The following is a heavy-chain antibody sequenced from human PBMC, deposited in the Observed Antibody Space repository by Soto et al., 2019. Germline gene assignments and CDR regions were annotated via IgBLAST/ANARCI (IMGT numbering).Heavy chain of an antibody. J-gene: IGHJ4*02. CDR2: ISSNGGST. Sequence: PGGSLRLSCSAAGFTFSSYARHWVRQAPGEGLEYVSAISSNGGSTYYADSVKGRFTISRDNSKNTLYLQMSSLRAEDTAVYYCVKTLQYSYGLPHWGQGTLVTVSS. D-gene: IGHD5-18*01. CDR1: GFTFSSYA. CDR3: VKTLQYSYGLPH. V-gene: IGHV3-64D*06.